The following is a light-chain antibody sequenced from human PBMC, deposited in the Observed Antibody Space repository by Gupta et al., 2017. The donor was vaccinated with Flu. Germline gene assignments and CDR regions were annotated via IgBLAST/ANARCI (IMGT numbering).Light chain of an antibody. CDR1: QSVATY. V-gene: IGKV3-11*01. CDR3: QQDHGLPS. J-gene: IGKJ3*01. CDR2: DAS. Sequence: IVMTQSPATLSLSLGERATRSCRASQSVATYVAWYQQRPGQAPRLLIYDASKSANGVPDRFSGSGSGKDFSLTSAHRQHEDFAIYYWQQDHGLPSFGHWTRVDV.